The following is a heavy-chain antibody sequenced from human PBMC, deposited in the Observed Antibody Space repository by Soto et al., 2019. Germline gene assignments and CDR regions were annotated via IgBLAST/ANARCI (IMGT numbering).Heavy chain of an antibody. D-gene: IGHD6-19*01. CDR2: ISGSGDST. V-gene: IGHV3-23*01. CDR1: GFTFSSYA. Sequence: EVQLLESGGGLVQPGGSLRLSCAASGFTFSSYAMSWVRQAPGKGLEWVSVISGSGDSTYYADSVKGRFTISRDKSKNTLYLQMNSLRAEDTAVYYCARRTSGWYLDYWGQGSLVTVSS. CDR3: ARRTSGWYLDY. J-gene: IGHJ4*02.